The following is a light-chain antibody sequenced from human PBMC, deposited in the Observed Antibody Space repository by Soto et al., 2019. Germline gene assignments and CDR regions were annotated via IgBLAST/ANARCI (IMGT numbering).Light chain of an antibody. Sequence: QSALTQPASVSGSPGQSITISCTGSSSDVGDYNYVSWYQQHPGRAPKLMIYEVTDRPSGVSNRFSGSKSGNTASLTISGLQAEDEADYYCSSYSSNNTHVVFGGGTKVTVL. J-gene: IGLJ2*01. CDR1: SSDVGDYNY. V-gene: IGLV2-14*01. CDR2: EVT. CDR3: SSYSSNNTHVV.